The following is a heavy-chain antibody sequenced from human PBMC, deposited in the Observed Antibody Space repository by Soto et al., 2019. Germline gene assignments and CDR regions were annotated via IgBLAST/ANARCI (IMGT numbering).Heavy chain of an antibody. D-gene: IGHD1-26*01. CDR2: IKAKHAGGTT. CDR3: ATEGGYPGSNFYGAY. J-gene: IGHJ4*02. CDR1: GFTFTRAY. V-gene: IGHV3-15*01. Sequence: EVQLVESGGGLVEPGGSIRLSCVASSGFTFTRAYMTWVRQAPGKGLGWVGRIKAKHAGGTTDYATSVKGRFTISRDDSKNTLYLEMNSLKSEDNSVYYCATEGGYPGSNFYGAYWGQGVLVTVSS.